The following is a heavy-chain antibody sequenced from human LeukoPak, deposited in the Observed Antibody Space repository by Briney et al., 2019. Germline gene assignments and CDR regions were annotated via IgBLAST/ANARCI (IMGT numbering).Heavy chain of an antibody. J-gene: IGHJ6*02. CDR2: IWYDGSNK. D-gene: IGHD2-15*01. CDR1: GFTFSSYG. Sequence: GGSLRLSCAASGFTFSSYGMHWVRQAPGKGLEWVAVIWYDGSNKYYADSVKGRFTISGDNSKNTLYLQMNSLRAEDTAVYYCARALGYCSGGSCYARGYCYGMDVWGQGATVTVSS. V-gene: IGHV3-33*01. CDR3: ARALGYCSGGSCYARGYCYGMDV.